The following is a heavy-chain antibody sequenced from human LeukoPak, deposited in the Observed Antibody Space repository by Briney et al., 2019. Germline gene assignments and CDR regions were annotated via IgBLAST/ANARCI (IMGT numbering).Heavy chain of an antibody. J-gene: IGHJ4*02. Sequence: SVKVSCKASGGTFSSYAISWVRQAPGQGLEWMGRIIPILGIANYAQKFQGRVTITADKSTSTAYMELSSLRSEDTAVYYCARGYRPHSSGYYGYWGQGTLVTVSS. CDR3: ARGYRPHSSGYYGY. V-gene: IGHV1-69*04. CDR1: GGTFSSYA. D-gene: IGHD3-22*01. CDR2: IIPILGIA.